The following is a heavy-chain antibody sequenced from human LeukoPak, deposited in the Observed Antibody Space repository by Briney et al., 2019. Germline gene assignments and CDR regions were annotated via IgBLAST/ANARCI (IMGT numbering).Heavy chain of an antibody. D-gene: IGHD3-22*01. CDR2: INPSGGST. J-gene: IGHJ4*02. V-gene: IGHV1-46*01. Sequence: ASVTVSCKASGYTFTSYYMHWVRQAPGQGLEWMGIINPSGGSTNYAQKFQGRVTITADESTSTAYMELSSLRSEDTAVYYCARLDSSGYFDYWGQGTLVTVSS. CDR3: ARLDSSGYFDY. CDR1: GYTFTSYY.